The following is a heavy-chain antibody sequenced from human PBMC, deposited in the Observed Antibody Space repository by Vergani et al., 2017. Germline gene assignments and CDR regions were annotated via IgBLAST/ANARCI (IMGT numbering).Heavy chain of an antibody. CDR1: GGSISSYY. Sequence: QLQLQESGPGLVKPSETLSLTCTVSGGSISSYYWSWIRQPPGKGLEWIGYIYYSGSTNYNPSLKSRVTISVDTSKNQSSLKLSSVTAADTAVYYCARQYCSSTSCYGNFILDYYYGMDVWGQGTTVTVSS. V-gene: IGHV4-59*01. CDR2: IYYSGST. J-gene: IGHJ6*02. D-gene: IGHD2-2*01. CDR3: ARQYCSSTSCYGNFILDYYYGMDV.